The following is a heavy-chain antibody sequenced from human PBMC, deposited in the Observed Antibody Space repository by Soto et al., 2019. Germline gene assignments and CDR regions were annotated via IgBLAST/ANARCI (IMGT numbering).Heavy chain of an antibody. D-gene: IGHD6-19*01. J-gene: IGHJ5*02. CDR3: ARYWQWLGYNWFDP. Sequence: SVKVSCKASGGTFSSYAISWVRQAPGQGLEWMGGIIPIFGTANYAQRFQGRVTITADKSTSTAYMELSSLRSEDTAVYYCARYWQWLGYNWFDPWGQGTLVTVSS. V-gene: IGHV1-69*06. CDR1: GGTFSSYA. CDR2: IIPIFGTA.